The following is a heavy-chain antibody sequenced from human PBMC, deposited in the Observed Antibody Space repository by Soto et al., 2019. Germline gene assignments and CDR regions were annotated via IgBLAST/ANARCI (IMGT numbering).Heavy chain of an antibody. J-gene: IGHJ6*02. CDR2: INDVGGT. CDR1: GFAFSPSA. V-gene: IGHV3-23*01. CDR3: AKGTHGEVYDIGSYYYGMDV. Sequence: GGSLRLSCAASGFAFSPSAMSWVRQTPEQGLEWVSTINDVGGTSYADSVKGRFTISRDNAKNSLYLQMNSLRDEDTAVYYCAKGTHGEVYDIGSYYYGMDVWGQGTTVTVSS. D-gene: IGHD2-8*01.